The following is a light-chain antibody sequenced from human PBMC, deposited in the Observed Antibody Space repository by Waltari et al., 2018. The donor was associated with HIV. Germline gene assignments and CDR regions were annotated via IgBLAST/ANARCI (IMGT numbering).Light chain of an antibody. J-gene: IGLJ2*01. CDR2: YDS. V-gene: IGLV3-21*04. CDR1: RSGTKS. Sequence: YVLTQPPSVSVAQGKTATITCEGDRSGTKSVHRYQQKSGTAPQLIIYYDSERPSGIPERFSGSNSGSAATLTISRVEDGDEADYYCEVWDETRNRVVFGGGTKLFAL. CDR3: EVWDETRNRVV.